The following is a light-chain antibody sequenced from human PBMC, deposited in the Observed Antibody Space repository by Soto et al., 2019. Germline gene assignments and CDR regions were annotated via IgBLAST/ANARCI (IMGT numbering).Light chain of an antibody. Sequence: SSELTQPPSVSVAPGQTARITCEGASLGSKSVHWYQQRPGQAPILVVFDDSDRPSGIHEQFSGSKSGNTATLTFSGVEAGDEADYYCQVWESSTDHYVFGTGTKVTVL. J-gene: IGLJ1*01. CDR3: QVWESSTDHYV. CDR1: SLGSKS. CDR2: DDS. V-gene: IGLV3-21*02.